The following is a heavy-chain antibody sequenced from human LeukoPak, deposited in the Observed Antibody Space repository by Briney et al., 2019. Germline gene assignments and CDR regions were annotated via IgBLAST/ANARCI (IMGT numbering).Heavy chain of an antibody. Sequence: PGGSLRLSCAASGFSFSSYEMNWVRQAPGKGLEWVSYISTGSTIHYADSVKGRFTISRDNAKKSLYLQMNSLRAEDTAVYYCVRGAHDLDHWGQGILVTVSS. CDR1: GFSFSSYE. V-gene: IGHV3-48*03. CDR2: ISTGSTI. D-gene: IGHD1-1*01. J-gene: IGHJ4*02. CDR3: VRGAHDLDH.